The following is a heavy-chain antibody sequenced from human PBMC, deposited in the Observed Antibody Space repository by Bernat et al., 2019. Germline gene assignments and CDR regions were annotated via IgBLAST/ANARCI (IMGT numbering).Heavy chain of an antibody. D-gene: IGHD3-22*01. Sequence: EVQLLESGGGLVQPGGSLRLSCAASGFTFASYAMGWVRQAPGKGLDWVSALSGSGGATYYADSVKGRFTISRDNSMNTLYLQMNNLGAEDTALYYCARQSPVYDSRGWPWYFQDWGQGTLVTVSS. CDR2: LSGSGGAT. V-gene: IGHV3-23*01. CDR1: GFTFASYA. CDR3: ARQSPVYDSRGWPWYFQD. J-gene: IGHJ1*01.